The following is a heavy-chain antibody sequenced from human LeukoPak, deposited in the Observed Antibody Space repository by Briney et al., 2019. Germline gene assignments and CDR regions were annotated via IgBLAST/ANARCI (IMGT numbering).Heavy chain of an antibody. Sequence: SQTLSLTCAVSGGSISSGGYSWSRIRQPPGKGLEWIGYIYHSGSTYYNPSLKSRVTISVDRSKNQSSLKLTSVTAADTAVYYCASGTTWVFDYWGQGTLVTVSS. CDR1: GGSISSGGYS. D-gene: IGHD1-1*01. J-gene: IGHJ4*02. V-gene: IGHV4-30-2*01. CDR2: IYHSGST. CDR3: ASGTTWVFDY.